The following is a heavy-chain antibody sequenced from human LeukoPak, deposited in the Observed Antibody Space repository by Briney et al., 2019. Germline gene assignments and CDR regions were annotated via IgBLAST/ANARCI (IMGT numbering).Heavy chain of an antibody. CDR2: ISSNGGST. D-gene: IGHD3-10*01. V-gene: IGHV3-64*01. J-gene: IGHJ4*02. CDR3: ARGYGSGSYYIPYYFDY. CDR1: GFTFSSYA. Sequence: PGGSLRLSCAASGFTFSSYAMHWVRQAPGKGLEYVSAISSNGGSTYYASSVKGRFTIYRDNSKDTLYLQMGSLRAEDMAVYYCARGYGSGSYYIPYYFDYWRQGTLVTVSS.